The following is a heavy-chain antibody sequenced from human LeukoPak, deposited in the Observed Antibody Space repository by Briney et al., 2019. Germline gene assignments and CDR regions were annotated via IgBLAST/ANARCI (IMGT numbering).Heavy chain of an antibody. D-gene: IGHD1-1*01. CDR1: GGSFSGYY. CDR2: INHSGST. Sequence: PPETLSLTCAVYGGSFSGYYWSWIRQPPGKGLEWIGEINHSGSTNYNPSLKSRVTISVDTSKNQFSLKLSSVTAADTAVYYCARLYWRYMDVWGKGTTVTVSS. CDR3: ARLYWRYMDV. J-gene: IGHJ6*03. V-gene: IGHV4-34*01.